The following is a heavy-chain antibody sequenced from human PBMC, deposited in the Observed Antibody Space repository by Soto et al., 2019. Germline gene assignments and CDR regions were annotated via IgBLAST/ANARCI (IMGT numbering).Heavy chain of an antibody. V-gene: IGHV1-69*01. CDR3: ARRRRGYGSWYLDL. CDR1: GGAFSSYA. CDR2: NLPLFNIS. Sequence: QVQLVQSGAEVKKPGSSVKVSCKASGGAFSSYAISWVRQAPGQGLEWMGGNLPLFNISNYAQKFQGRVTITADEPTITAYMDRSNMTSEDTAVYYCARRRRGYGSWYLDLWGRGTLITVSS. D-gene: IGHD3-10*01. J-gene: IGHJ2*01.